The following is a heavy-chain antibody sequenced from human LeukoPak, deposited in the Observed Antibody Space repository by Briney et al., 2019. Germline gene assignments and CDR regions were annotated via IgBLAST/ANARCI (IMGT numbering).Heavy chain of an antibody. V-gene: IGHV3-74*01. CDR3: ARADFADYHFDC. Sequence: GGSLRLSCEALGFAFSDYWMHWIRQVPGKGPVWVSGINSIETTIIYADSVKGRFTISRDNIKNTLYLQMTRLRVEDTAIYYCARADFADYHFDCWGRGTLVTVSS. CDR1: GFAFSDYW. J-gene: IGHJ4*02. CDR2: INSIETTI. D-gene: IGHD4-17*01.